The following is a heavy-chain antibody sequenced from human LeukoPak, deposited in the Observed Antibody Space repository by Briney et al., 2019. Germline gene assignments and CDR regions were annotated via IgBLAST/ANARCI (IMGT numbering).Heavy chain of an antibody. CDR2: VFS. V-gene: IGHV4-39*01. D-gene: IGHD2-15*01. CDR3: VRFSPSGQNVDF. Sequence: SETLSLTCSVSGASVSSPSIVGGWIRLPPGKGLEWIGTVFSNNPFLKSRVSISVDTSKNAFSLKVNSLTAADTAVYFCVRFSPSGQNVDFWGQGTLVTVSP. CDR1: GASVSSPSIV. J-gene: IGHJ4*02.